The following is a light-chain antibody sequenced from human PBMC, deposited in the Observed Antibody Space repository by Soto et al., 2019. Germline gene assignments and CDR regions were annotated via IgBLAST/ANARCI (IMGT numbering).Light chain of an antibody. CDR1: QSMSDS. CDR3: QQSYSNSYT. Sequence: DIQLTQSPSSLSASVGDRVTITCRASQSMSDSLNWYQQKSGKAPKLLIYSASSLESGVPSRFSGSGSGTDFTLTISSLQPEDFGTYFCQQSYSNSYTFGQGTTLAIK. CDR2: SAS. V-gene: IGKV1-39*01. J-gene: IGKJ2*01.